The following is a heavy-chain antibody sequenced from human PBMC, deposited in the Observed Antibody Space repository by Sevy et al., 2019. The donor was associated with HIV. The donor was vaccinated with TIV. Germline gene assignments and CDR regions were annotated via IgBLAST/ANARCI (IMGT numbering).Heavy chain of an antibody. CDR2: ISTSSSYT. CDR1: GFTFSDYY. Sequence: GGSLRLSCAASGFTFSDYYMTWIRQAPGMGLEWITFISTSSSYTNYADSVKGRFTVSRNNAKKSLYLQMNSLRAEDTAVYYCARGVVVMDWYFDLWGRDTLVTVSS. CDR3: ARGVVVMDWYFDL. J-gene: IGHJ2*01. V-gene: IGHV3-11*06. D-gene: IGHD2-15*01.